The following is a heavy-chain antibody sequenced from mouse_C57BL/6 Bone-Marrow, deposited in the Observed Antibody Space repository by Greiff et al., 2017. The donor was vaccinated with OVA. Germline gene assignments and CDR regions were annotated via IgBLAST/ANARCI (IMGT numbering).Heavy chain of an antibody. CDR1: GYSITSGYY. D-gene: IGHD2-5*01. CDR2: ISYDGSN. CDR3: ARDYSNYVLDY. Sequence: EVQLVESGPGLVKPSQSLSLTCSVTGYSITSGYYWNWIRQFPGNKLEWMGYISYDGSNNYNPSLKNRISITRDTSKNQFFLKLNSVTTEDTATYYCARDYSNYVLDYWGQGTTLTVSS. J-gene: IGHJ2*01. V-gene: IGHV3-6*01.